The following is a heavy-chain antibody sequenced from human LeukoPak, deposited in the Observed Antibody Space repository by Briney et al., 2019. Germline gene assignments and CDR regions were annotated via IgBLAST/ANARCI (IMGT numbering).Heavy chain of an antibody. V-gene: IGHV3-15*01. D-gene: IGHD6-13*01. CDR3: ILAAAGPAY. CDR1: GFTFVNAW. CDR2: IQGKTDGGTT. J-gene: IGHJ4*02. Sequence: GGSLRLSCAASGFTFVNAWMTWVRQAPGKGLEWLGRIQGKTDGGTTDYAAPMRGRITISRDDSKDTLYLQMNSLKTEDTAVYYCILAAAGPAYWGQGTLVTVSS.